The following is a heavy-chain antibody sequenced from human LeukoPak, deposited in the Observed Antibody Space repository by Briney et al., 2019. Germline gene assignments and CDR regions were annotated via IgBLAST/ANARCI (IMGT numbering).Heavy chain of an antibody. D-gene: IGHD1-1*01. V-gene: IGHV3-33*01. J-gene: IGHJ4*02. CDR1: GFTFSSYG. CDR3: ARDRGTTGTTYIDY. Sequence: PGRSLRLSCAASGFTFSSYGMHWVRQAPGKGLGWVAVIWYDGSNKYYADSVKGQFTISRDNSKNTLYLQMNSLRAEDTAVYYCARDRGTTGTTYIDYWGQGTLVTVSS. CDR2: IWYDGSNK.